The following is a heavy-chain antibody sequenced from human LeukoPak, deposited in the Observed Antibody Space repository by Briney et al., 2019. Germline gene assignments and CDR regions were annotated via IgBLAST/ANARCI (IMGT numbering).Heavy chain of an antibody. J-gene: IGHJ4*02. D-gene: IGHD3-10*01. CDR3: AKDAYYYGSGSYYPY. V-gene: IGHV3-23*01. CDR1: GFTISSYA. Sequence: GGSLRLSCAASGFTISSYAMSWVRQAPGKGLEWVSAISGSGGSTYYADSVKGRFTISRDNSKNTLYLQMNSLRAEDTAVYYCAKDAYYYGSGSYYPYWGQGTLVTVSS. CDR2: ISGSGGST.